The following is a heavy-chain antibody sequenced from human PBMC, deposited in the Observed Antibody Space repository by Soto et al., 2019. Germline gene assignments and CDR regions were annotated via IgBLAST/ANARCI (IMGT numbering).Heavy chain of an antibody. CDR2: TYYRSEWYN. D-gene: IGHD3-22*01. CDR3: ARDPHNYYDGSGYYYWFDH. V-gene: IGHV6-1*01. Sequence: SQTLSLTCAISGDSVSSDSAAWNWIRQSPSRGLEWLGRTYYRSEWYNDYAVSMKSRIVITPDTSKNQFSLQLNSVTPEDTAVYYCARDPHNYYDGSGYYYWFDHWGQGTLVTVSS. J-gene: IGHJ5*02. CDR1: GDSVSSDSAA.